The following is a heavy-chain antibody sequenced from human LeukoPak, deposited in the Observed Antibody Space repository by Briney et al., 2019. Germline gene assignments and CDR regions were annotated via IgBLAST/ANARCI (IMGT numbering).Heavy chain of an antibody. J-gene: IGHJ4*02. CDR1: GFTFSSFW. CDR2: INEAGSDK. V-gene: IGHV3-7*01. CDR3: ASGRQLGY. D-gene: IGHD6-13*01. Sequence: PGGSLRLSCAASGFTFSSFWMSWVRQAPGKGLEWVANINEAGSDKYYVDSVKGRFTISRDNAKNSLYLQMNSLRVEDTAIYYCASGRQLGYWGQGTLATVSA.